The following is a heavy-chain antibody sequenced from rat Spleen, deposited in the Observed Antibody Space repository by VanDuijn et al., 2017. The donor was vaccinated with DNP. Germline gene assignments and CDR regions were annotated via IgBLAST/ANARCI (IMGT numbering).Heavy chain of an antibody. CDR2: IWGDGGT. D-gene: IGHD1-12*03. CDR1: GFSLTSFG. CDR3: AAMMVTLDY. Sequence: QVQMKETGPGLVQTTQTLSVTCTVSGFSLTSFGVHWVRQAPGKGLEWRGIIWGDGGTNYNSALKSRLTISRDNSKSQVFLAMNSLQTEDTAVYYCAAMMVTLDYWGQGVMVTVSS. J-gene: IGHJ2*01. V-gene: IGHV2-77*01.